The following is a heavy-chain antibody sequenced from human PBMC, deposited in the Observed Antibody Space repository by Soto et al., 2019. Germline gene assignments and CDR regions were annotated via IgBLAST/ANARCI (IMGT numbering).Heavy chain of an antibody. V-gene: IGHV1-69*01. J-gene: IGHJ5*02. CDR2: IIPNFGTT. D-gene: IGHD3-10*01. CDR1: GGSFSNFV. CDR3: ASDVGVEATMRS. Sequence: QVQLVQSGAEVKKPGSSGKVSCKASGGSFSNFVISWVRQAPGQGLEWMGGIIPNFGTTNYAQKFQGKVTIPADETTRTAYLELSGLTSEATSVDSCASDVGVEATMRSWGQGTLVTVSS.